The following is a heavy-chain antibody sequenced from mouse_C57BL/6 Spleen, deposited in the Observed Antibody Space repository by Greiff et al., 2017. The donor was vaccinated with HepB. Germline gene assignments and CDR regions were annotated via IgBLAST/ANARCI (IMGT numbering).Heavy chain of an antibody. CDR3: ARGNYYGSPWYFDV. J-gene: IGHJ1*03. V-gene: IGHV1-76*01. Sequence: VQLQQSGAELVRPGASVKLSCKASGYTFTDYYINWVKQRPGQGLEWIARIYPGSGNTYYNEKFKGKATLTAEKSSSTAYMQLSSLTSEDSAVYFCARGNYYGSPWYFDVWGTGTTVTVSS. CDR2: IYPGSGNT. CDR1: GYTFTDYY. D-gene: IGHD1-1*01.